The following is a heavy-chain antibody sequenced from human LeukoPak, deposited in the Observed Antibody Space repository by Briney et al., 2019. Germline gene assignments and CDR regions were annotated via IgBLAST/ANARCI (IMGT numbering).Heavy chain of an antibody. CDR2: ISSSSSYI. CDR1: GFTFSSSW. D-gene: IGHD6-19*01. CDR3: ARDRDGSGWHDY. J-gene: IGHJ4*02. V-gene: IGHV3-21*01. Sequence: GGSLILSCVASGFTFSSSWMNWVRQAPGKGLEWVSSISSSSSYIYFADSVKGRFTSSRDNAKNSLYLQMNSLRAEDTAVYYCARDRDGSGWHDYWGQGTLVTVSS.